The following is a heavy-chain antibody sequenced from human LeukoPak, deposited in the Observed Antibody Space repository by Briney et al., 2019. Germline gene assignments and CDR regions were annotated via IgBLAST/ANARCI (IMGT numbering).Heavy chain of an antibody. J-gene: IGHJ4*02. D-gene: IGHD5-18*01. CDR3: ASLRGYIDGYYFDY. Sequence: SXTLSLTCTVSGGSISSYYWSWIRQPPGKGLEWIGYIYYSGSTNYNPSLKSRVTISVDTSKNQFSLKLSSVTAADTAVYYCASLRGYIDGYYFDYWGQGTLVTVSS. V-gene: IGHV4-59*01. CDR2: IYYSGST. CDR1: GGSISSYY.